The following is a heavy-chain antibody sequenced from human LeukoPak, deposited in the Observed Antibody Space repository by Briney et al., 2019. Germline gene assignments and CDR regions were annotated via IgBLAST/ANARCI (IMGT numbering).Heavy chain of an antibody. D-gene: IGHD3-10*01. CDR2: IDRDGSRI. J-gene: IGHJ4*02. CDR1: GFTFSSYW. V-gene: IGHV3-74*01. CDR3: ARDYGESDY. Sequence: GGSLRLSCAVSGFTFSSYWMHWVRQAPGKGLVWVSRIDRDGSRINYADSVKGRFTISRDNGKNTLFLQMNSLRAEDAAVYYCARDYGESDYWGQGTLVTISS.